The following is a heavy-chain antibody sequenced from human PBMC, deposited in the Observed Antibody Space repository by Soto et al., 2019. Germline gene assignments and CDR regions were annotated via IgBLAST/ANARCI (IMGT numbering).Heavy chain of an antibody. V-gene: IGHV3-30-3*01. J-gene: IGHJ6*02. CDR2: ISYDGDNK. Sequence: QVQLVESGGGVVQPERSLRLSCAASGFTFSYNALNWVRQAPGKGLEWVAVISYDGDNKYIAEAVKGRLTISRDNPKNTVSLPMNSLRTEDTAMYFCARGTTTSAFSVMDVWGQGTTVTVSS. CDR3: ARGTTTSAFSVMDV. D-gene: IGHD1-1*01. CDR1: GFTFSYNA.